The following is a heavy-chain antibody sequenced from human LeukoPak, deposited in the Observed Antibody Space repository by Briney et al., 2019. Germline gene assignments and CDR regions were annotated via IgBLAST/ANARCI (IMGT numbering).Heavy chain of an antibody. Sequence: GASVKVSCKASGYTFTSYDINWVRQATGQGLEWMGWMNPNSGNTGYAQKFQGRVTMTRNTSISTAYMDLSSLRSEDTAVYYCARDRGLRRGAFDIWGQGTMVTVSS. D-gene: IGHD2-21*02. CDR1: GYTFTSYD. CDR2: MNPNSGNT. CDR3: ARDRGLRRGAFDI. J-gene: IGHJ3*02. V-gene: IGHV1-8*01.